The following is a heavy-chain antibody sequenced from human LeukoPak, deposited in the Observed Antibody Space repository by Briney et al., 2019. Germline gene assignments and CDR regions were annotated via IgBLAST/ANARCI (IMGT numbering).Heavy chain of an antibody. Sequence: PSETLSLTCAVYGGSFSGYYWSWIRQPPGKGLEWIGEINHSGSTNYNPSLKSRVTISVDTSKNQFSLKLSSVTAADTAVYYCAREEFYYGSGSYYYYGMDVWGKGTTVTVSS. D-gene: IGHD3-10*01. CDR2: INHSGST. CDR1: GGSFSGYY. CDR3: AREEFYYGSGSYYYYGMDV. V-gene: IGHV4-34*01. J-gene: IGHJ6*04.